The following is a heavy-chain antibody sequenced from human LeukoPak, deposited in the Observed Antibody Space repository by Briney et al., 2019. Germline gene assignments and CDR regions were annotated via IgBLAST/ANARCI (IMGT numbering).Heavy chain of an antibody. CDR2: IDTAGST. CDR3: VREAGHIGGLNELDI. Sequence: PGGSLRLSCTAFGFTFSTYDMHWGRQATGKGLEWVSAIDTAGSTYYSGSVKGRFTISREDARNSLYLQMNSLRAGDTAVYYCVREAGHIGGLNELDIWGRGAMVTVSA. V-gene: IGHV3-13*04. J-gene: IGHJ3*02. CDR1: GFTFSTYD. D-gene: IGHD2-15*01.